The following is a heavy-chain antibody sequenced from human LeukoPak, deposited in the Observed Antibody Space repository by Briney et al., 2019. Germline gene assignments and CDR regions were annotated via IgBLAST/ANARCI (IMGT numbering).Heavy chain of an antibody. J-gene: IGHJ3*02. D-gene: IGHD6-19*01. CDR2: IYYSGST. Sequence: PSETLSLTCTVSAGSISSSSYYWGWIRHPPGKGLEWIGSIYYSGSTYYNPSLKSRVTISVATSKNQFSLKLSSVTAADTAVYYCARHVGYSSGKNDAFDIWGQGTMVTVSS. V-gene: IGHV4-39*01. CDR1: AGSISSSSYY. CDR3: ARHVGYSSGKNDAFDI.